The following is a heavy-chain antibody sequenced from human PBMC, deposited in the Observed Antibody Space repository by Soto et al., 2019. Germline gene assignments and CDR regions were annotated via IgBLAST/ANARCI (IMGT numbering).Heavy chain of an antibody. Sequence: EAQLSESGGGLIQPGGSLRRSCVASGLTFRNFAMNWVRQAPGKGLEWVSGTSGSGGSTSYGDSVKGRFIISRDNSKSTLYLQMNSLRVEDTAVYYCASLYCSGGSCEADAFDVWGPGTRVTVSS. D-gene: IGHD2-15*01. CDR2: TSGSGGST. CDR1: GLTFRNFA. CDR3: ASLYCSGGSCEADAFDV. V-gene: IGHV3-23*01. J-gene: IGHJ3*01.